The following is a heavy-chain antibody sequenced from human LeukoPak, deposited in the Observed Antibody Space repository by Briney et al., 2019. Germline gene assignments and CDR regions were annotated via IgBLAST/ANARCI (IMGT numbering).Heavy chain of an antibody. CDR2: IYYSGST. Sequence: PSETMSLTCTVSGYSISSYYWSWIRQPPGKGLEWIGYIYYSGSTNYNPSLKSRVTISVDTSKKQFSLKLSSVTAADTAVYYCARLSGYDWDSFYDYWGQGTLVTVSS. V-gene: IGHV4-59*01. J-gene: IGHJ4*02. CDR1: GYSISSYY. CDR3: ARLSGYDWDSFYDY. D-gene: IGHD5-12*01.